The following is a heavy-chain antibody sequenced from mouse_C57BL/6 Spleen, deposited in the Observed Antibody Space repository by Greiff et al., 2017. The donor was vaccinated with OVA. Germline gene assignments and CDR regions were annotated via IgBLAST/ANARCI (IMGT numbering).Heavy chain of an antibody. Sequence: QVQLKESGPGLVQPSQSLSITCTVSGFSLTSYGVHWVRQSPGKGLEWLGVIWSGGSTDYNAAFISRLSISKDNSKSQVFFKMNSLQADDTAIYYCARKDGYDGDYAMDYWGQGTSVTVSS. D-gene: IGHD2-2*01. CDR2: IWSGGST. CDR3: ARKDGYDGDYAMDY. J-gene: IGHJ4*01. CDR1: GFSLTSYG. V-gene: IGHV2-2*01.